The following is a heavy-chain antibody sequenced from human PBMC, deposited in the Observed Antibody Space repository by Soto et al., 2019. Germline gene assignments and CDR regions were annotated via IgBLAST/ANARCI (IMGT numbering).Heavy chain of an antibody. CDR1: GYTFTNYG. D-gene: IGHD6-6*01. CDR3: ARGRLVRGGDS. V-gene: IGHV1-18*01. J-gene: IGHJ4*02. Sequence: QVQLVQSGAEVKKPGASVTVSCKASGYTFTNYGISWVRQAPGQGLEWMGWISTDNGNTNYAQKFQGRVTMTTDTSTRTAYMELRSLRSDDTAYYFCARGRLVRGGDSWGQGTLVTVS. CDR2: ISTDNGNT.